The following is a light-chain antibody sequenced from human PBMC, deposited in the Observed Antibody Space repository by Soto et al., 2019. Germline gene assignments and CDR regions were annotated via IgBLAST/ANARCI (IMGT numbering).Light chain of an antibody. CDR1: NIGSKS. CDR3: LVCDSNSDPV. Sequence: SYELTQPPSVSVAPGKTARITCGGNNIGSKSVHWYQQKPGQAPVLVIYYDSDRPSGIPERFSGSNSGNTATLTISRVEAGDDAASYCLVCDSNSDPVFGPGTKLTLL. CDR2: YDS. V-gene: IGLV3-21*04. J-gene: IGLJ1*01.